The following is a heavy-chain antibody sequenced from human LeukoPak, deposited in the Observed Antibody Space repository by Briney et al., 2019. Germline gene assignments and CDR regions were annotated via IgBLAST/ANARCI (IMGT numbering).Heavy chain of an antibody. CDR1: GFTFSDHA. CDR2: IYIGGNT. D-gene: IGHD5-18*01. V-gene: IGHV3-53*01. J-gene: IGHJ6*02. CDR3: VRGNGYSNGPYYQYAMDV. Sequence: GGSLRLSCAASGFTFSDHAMSWVRQAPAKGLEWVSVIYIGGNTYYADSVKGRFTISRDNSKNTLHVQMNSLRAEDTAVYYCVRGNGYSNGPYYQYAMDVWGQGTTVTVSS.